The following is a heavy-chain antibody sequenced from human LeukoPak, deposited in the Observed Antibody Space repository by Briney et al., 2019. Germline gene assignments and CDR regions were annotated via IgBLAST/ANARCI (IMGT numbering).Heavy chain of an antibody. D-gene: IGHD3-16*01. CDR3: AAGDNNDAFDI. CDR1: GGTFSSYA. Sequence: ASVKVSCKASGGTFSSYAISWVRQAPGQGLEWMGGIIPIFGTANYAQKFQGRVTITTDESTSTAYMELSSLRSEDTAVYYCAAGDNNDAFDIWGQGTMVTVSS. V-gene: IGHV1-69*05. CDR2: IIPIFGTA. J-gene: IGHJ3*02.